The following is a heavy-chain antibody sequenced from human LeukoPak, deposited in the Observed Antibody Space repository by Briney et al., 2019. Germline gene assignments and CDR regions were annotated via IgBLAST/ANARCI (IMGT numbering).Heavy chain of an antibody. J-gene: IGHJ4*02. CDR3: ATAYSSSWYVPGY. D-gene: IGHD6-13*01. Sequence: ASVKVSCKASGYTFTSYWIGWVRQMPGKGLEWMGIIYPGDSDTRYSPSFQGQVTISADKSISTAYLQWSSLKASDTAMYYCATAYSSSWYVPGYWGQGTLVTVSS. CDR2: IYPGDSDT. CDR1: GYTFTSYW. V-gene: IGHV5-51*01.